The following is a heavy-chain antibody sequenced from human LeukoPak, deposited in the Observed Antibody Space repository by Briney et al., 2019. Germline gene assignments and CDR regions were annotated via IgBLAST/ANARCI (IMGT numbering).Heavy chain of an antibody. CDR1: GITFSSYS. CDR3: AKNMGRWLVTQTAEYFQN. Sequence: GGSLRLSCVASGITFSSYSMNWVRQAPGKGLEWVSYISSFSGTINYADSVKGRFTISRDNAKNSLYLQMNSLRAADTAVYYCAKNMGRWLVTQTAEYFQNWGQGSLVTVSS. D-gene: IGHD6-19*01. CDR2: ISSFSGTI. V-gene: IGHV3-48*01. J-gene: IGHJ1*01.